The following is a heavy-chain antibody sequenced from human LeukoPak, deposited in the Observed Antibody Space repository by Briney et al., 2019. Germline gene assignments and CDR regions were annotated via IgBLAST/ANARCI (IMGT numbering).Heavy chain of an antibody. V-gene: IGHV5-51*01. J-gene: IGHJ4*02. CDR2: IYPGDSDT. CDR3: ASPRCAANDYGAVDY. D-gene: IGHD4-17*01. Sequence: GESLKISCKGSGYSFTSYWIGWVRQMPGKGLEWMGIIYPGDSDTRYSPSFQGQVTISADKSISTAYLQWSSLKASDTAMYYCASPRCAANDYGAVDYWGQGTLVTVSS. CDR1: GYSFTSYW.